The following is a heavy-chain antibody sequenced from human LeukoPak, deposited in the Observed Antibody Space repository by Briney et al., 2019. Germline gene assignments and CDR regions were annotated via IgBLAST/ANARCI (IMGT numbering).Heavy chain of an antibody. CDR2: IKQDGSEK. V-gene: IGHV3-7*01. Sequence: PGGSLRLSCAASGFTFSSYWMSWVRQAPGKGLEWVANIKQDGSEKYYVDSVKGRFTIARDNAKNSLYLQMNSLRAEDTAVYYCAREHYDFWSGSPYYFDYWGQGTLVTVSS. CDR3: AREHYDFWSGSPYYFDY. CDR1: GFTFSSYW. J-gene: IGHJ4*02. D-gene: IGHD3-3*01.